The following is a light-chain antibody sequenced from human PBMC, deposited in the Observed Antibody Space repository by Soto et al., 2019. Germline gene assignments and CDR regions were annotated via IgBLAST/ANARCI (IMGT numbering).Light chain of an antibody. J-gene: IGKJ1*01. CDR1: QSVSSSY. V-gene: IGKV3-20*01. CDR2: GAS. CDR3: QQYGGSRT. Sequence: EIVFTQSPGTLSLSPGERATLSCRASQSVSSSYLAWYQQKPGQDPRLLIYGASSRANGFPDRVSGSGSGKYFTLTISRLEPEEYAVNYCQQYGGSRTLGQGTKV.